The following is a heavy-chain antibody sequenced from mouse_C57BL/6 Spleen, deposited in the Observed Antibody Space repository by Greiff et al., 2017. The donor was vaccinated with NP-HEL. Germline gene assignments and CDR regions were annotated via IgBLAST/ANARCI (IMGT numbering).Heavy chain of an antibody. D-gene: IGHD2-3*01. V-gene: IGHV1-76*01. CDR2: IYPGSGNT. J-gene: IGHJ3*01. Sequence: VMLVESGAELVRPGASVKLSCKASGYTFTDYYINWVKQRPGQGLGWIARIYPGSGNTYYNEKFKGKATLTAEKSSSTAYMQLSSLTSEDSAVYFCARAYDGYAFAYWGQGTLVTVSA. CDR3: ARAYDGYAFAY. CDR1: GYTFTDYY.